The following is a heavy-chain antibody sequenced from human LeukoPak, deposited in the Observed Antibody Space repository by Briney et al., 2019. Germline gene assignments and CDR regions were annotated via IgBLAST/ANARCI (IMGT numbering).Heavy chain of an antibody. CDR1: GFTFSSYS. V-gene: IGHV3-7*01. D-gene: IGHD1-7*01. CDR2: IKQDGSEK. CDR3: AREDDWNYEDY. Sequence: GGSLRLSCAASGFTFSSYSMNWVRQAPGKGLEWVANIKQDGSEKYYVNSVKGRFTISRDNAKNSLYLQMSSLRAKDTAIYYCAREDDWNYEDYWGQGTLVTVSS. J-gene: IGHJ4*02.